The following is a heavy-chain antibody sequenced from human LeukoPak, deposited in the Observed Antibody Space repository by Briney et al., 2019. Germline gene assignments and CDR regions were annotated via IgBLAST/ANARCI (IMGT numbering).Heavy chain of an antibody. CDR2: VDPEDGET. CDR3: ALNYGDYYYYMDV. D-gene: IGHD4-17*01. V-gene: IGHV1-69-2*01. Sequence: GASVKISCKVSGYTLTDYYMHWVQQAPGKGPEWMGLVDPEDGETIYAEKFQGRVTITADTSTDTAYMELSSLRSEDTAVYYCALNYGDYYYYMDVWGKGTTVTVSS. J-gene: IGHJ6*03. CDR1: GYTLTDYY.